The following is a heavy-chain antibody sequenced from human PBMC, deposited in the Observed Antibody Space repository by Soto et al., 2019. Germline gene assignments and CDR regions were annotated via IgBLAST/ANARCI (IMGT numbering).Heavy chain of an antibody. CDR3: AKDRGHLAVAAITGGGDFDK. J-gene: IGHJ3*02. D-gene: IGHD6-19*01. CDR1: GFTLSSYG. CDR2: ISYNGNNQ. V-gene: IGHV3-30*18. Sequence: QIQLVESGGGVVQPGASQRLSCAASGFTLSSYGMHWVRQAPGKGLEWVAVISYNGNNQYYADSVRGRFTISRDNSKSTLDLQMNSLRAEDTAVYYCAKDRGHLAVAAITGGGDFDKWGQGTMVTVSS.